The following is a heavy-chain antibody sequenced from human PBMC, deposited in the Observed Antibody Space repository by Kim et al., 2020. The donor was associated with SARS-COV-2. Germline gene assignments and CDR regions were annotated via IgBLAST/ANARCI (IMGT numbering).Heavy chain of an antibody. V-gene: IGHV3-74*01. CDR3: ARVNLFGGVN. CDR1: GFTFSSHW. J-gene: IGHJ4*02. D-gene: IGHD3-16*01. Sequence: GGSLRLSCVASGFTFSSHWMHWVRQAPGEGLEWVSRINSDGSITSYADFVKGRFTISRDNAKNTLYLQLNSLRAEDTAVYYCARVNLFGGVNWGQGALVTVSS. CDR2: INSDGSIT.